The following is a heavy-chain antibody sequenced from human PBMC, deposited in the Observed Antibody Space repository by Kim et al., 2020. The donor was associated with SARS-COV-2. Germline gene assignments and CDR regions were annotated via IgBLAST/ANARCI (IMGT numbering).Heavy chain of an antibody. Sequence: GGSLRLSCTTSGFTFFGHAMSWVRQAPGKGLEWVSSIDGSDGTTYYVDSVKGRFSISRDDSRNTLYLQMSALRADDTATYYCSKGGWGWFWDYWGQRPL. CDR3: SKGGWGWFWDY. V-gene: IGHV3-23*01. J-gene: IGHJ4*02. CDR1: GFTFFGHA. CDR2: IDGSDGTT. D-gene: IGHD3-10*01.